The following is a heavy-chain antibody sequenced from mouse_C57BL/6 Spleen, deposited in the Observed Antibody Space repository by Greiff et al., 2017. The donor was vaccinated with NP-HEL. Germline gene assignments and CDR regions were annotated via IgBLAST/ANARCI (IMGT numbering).Heavy chain of an antibody. CDR2: INPGSGGT. Sequence: QVQLQQSGAELVRPGTSVKVSCKASGYAFTNYLIEWVKQRPGQGLEWIGVINPGSGGTNYNEKFKGKATLTADKSSSTAYMQLSSLTSEDSAVYFCARAVRTSYYGNYVGAMDYWGQGTSVTVSS. CDR3: ARAVRTSYYGNYVGAMDY. J-gene: IGHJ4*01. V-gene: IGHV1-54*01. D-gene: IGHD2-10*01. CDR1: GYAFTNYL.